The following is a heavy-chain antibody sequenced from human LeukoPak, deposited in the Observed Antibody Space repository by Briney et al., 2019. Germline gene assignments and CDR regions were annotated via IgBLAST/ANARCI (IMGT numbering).Heavy chain of an antibody. CDR2: ISSDGSNK. V-gene: IGHV3-30-3*01. D-gene: IGHD3-22*01. J-gene: IGHJ4*02. CDR1: GFTFSSYA. Sequence: SGRSLRLSCAASGFTFSSYAMYWVRQAPGKGLEWVALISSDGSNKYYADSVKGRFTISRDNSKNTLYLQMNSLRAEDTAVYYCAKVEALYYYDSSHLGLDYWGQGTLVTVSS. CDR3: AKVEALYYYDSSHLGLDY.